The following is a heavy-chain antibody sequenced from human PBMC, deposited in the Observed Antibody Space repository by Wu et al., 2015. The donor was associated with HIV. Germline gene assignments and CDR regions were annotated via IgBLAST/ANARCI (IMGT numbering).Heavy chain of an antibody. CDR2: ILPLYGTT. V-gene: IGHV1-69*13. D-gene: IGHD1-26*01. J-gene: IGHJ6*03. CDR1: GGTFSSYT. CDR3: ASLNLRGTYYYYYMDV. Sequence: QVQLEQSGTELKKPRSSVKISCKAFGGTFSSYTINWVRQGPGQGLEWMGRILPLYGTTDYAQKFRGRVTITADESTSTAYMELSSLRSEDTAVYYCASLNLRGTYYYYYMDVWGKGTTVTVSS.